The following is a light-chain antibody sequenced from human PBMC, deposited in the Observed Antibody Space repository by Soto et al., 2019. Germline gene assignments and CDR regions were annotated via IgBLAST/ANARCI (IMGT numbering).Light chain of an antibody. CDR2: DVS. J-gene: IGLJ2*01. CDR3: SSYTSSRTLV. V-gene: IGLV2-14*01. Sequence: QSALTQPASVSGSPGQSITISCIGTSSDVGGYNYVSWYQQHPGKAPKLMIYDVSNRPSGVSNRFSGSKSGNTASLAISGLQAEDEADYYCSSYTSSRTLVFGGGTKLTVL. CDR1: SSDVGGYNY.